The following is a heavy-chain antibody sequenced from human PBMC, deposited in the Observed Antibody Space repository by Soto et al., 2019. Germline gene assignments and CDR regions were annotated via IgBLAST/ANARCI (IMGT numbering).Heavy chain of an antibody. V-gene: IGHV3-30-3*01. J-gene: IGHJ4*02. CDR1: GFTFSSYA. CDR2: ISYDGSNK. Sequence: ESGGGVVQPGRSLRLSCAASGFTFSSYAMHWVRQAPGKGLEWVAVISYDGSNKYCADSVKGRFTISRDNSKNTLYLQMNSLRAEDTAVYYCARGAATWMATILRFDYWGQGTLVTVSS. D-gene: IGHD6-25*01. CDR3: ARGAATWMATILRFDY.